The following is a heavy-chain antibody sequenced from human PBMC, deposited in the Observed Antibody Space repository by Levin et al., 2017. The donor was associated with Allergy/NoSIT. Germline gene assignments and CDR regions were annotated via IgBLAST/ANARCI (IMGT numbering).Heavy chain of an antibody. V-gene: IGHV3-23*01. CDR1: GFTFRSSA. D-gene: IGHD6-13*01. Sequence: LSLTCAASGFTFRSSAMDWVRQAPGEGLQWVSAIRPTGDRTYYTDSVKGRFTISRDNSRNTVYLQMNNLRAEDTAKYYCAKETGGSGWYTVDYWGRGTLVTVS. J-gene: IGHJ4*02. CDR3: AKETGGSGWYTVDY. CDR2: IRPTGDRT.